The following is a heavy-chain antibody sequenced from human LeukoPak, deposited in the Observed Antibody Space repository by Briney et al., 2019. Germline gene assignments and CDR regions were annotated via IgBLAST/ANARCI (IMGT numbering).Heavy chain of an antibody. CDR3: ATVLGCSSTSCYFGYYFDY. V-gene: IGHV1-24*01. J-gene: IGHJ4*02. CDR2: FDPEDGET. D-gene: IGHD2-2*01. Sequence: ASVKVSCKVSGYTLTELSMHWVRQAPGKGLEWMGGFDPEDGETIYAQKFQGRVTMTEDTSTDTAYMELSSLRSEDTAVYYCATVLGCSSTSCYFGYYFDYSGQGTLVTVSS. CDR1: GYTLTELS.